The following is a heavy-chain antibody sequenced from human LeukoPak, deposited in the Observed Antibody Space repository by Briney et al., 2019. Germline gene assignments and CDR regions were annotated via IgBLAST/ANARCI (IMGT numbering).Heavy chain of an antibody. CDR1: GFTISNYW. CDR3: ARGPEGSSLNWFDP. V-gene: IGHV3-7*01. D-gene: IGHD1-14*01. Sequence: GGSLRLSCAASGFTISNYWMNWVRQAPGKGLEWVANIKQDGSETHYVDSVKGRFTISRDNAKNSLYLQMNSLRAEDTAVYFCARGPEGSSLNWFDPWGQGTLVTVSS. CDR2: IKQDGSET. J-gene: IGHJ5*01.